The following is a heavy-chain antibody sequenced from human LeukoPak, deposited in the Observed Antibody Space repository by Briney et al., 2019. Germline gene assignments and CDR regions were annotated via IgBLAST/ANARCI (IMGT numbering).Heavy chain of an antibody. Sequence: GRSLRLSCAASGFTFSNYAMHWVRQAPGEGLEWVAVISYDGTNKYYADSVKGRFTISRDNSKNTLYLQMNSLRAEDTAVYYCAKRRPFDYWGQGTLVTVSS. J-gene: IGHJ4*02. CDR2: ISYDGTNK. V-gene: IGHV3-30-3*02. CDR1: GFTFSNYA. CDR3: AKRRPFDY.